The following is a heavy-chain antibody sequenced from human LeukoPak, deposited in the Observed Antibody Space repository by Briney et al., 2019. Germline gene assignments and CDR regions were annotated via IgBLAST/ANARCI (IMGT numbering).Heavy chain of an antibody. CDR2: VDRPAKSYAT. Sequence: PGGSLRLSCEASGFTLSDSAIHWVRQASGKGLEWVGLVDRPAKSYATAYAASVGGRFTISRDNSKNTLYLQMNSLRAEDTAVYYCANTIRSSSWEAFDYWGQGTLVTVSS. J-gene: IGHJ4*02. CDR1: GFTLSDSA. CDR3: ANTIRSSSWEAFDY. V-gene: IGHV3-73*01. D-gene: IGHD6-13*01.